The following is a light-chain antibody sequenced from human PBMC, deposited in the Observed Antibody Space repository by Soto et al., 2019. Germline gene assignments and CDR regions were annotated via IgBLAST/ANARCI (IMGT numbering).Light chain of an antibody. V-gene: IGLV2-11*01. CDR3: CSYAGSYTWV. J-gene: IGLJ3*02. CDR2: DVS. Sequence: QSVLTQPRSVSGSPGQSVTISSTGTSSDVGGYNFVSWYQQHLGKAPKLMIYDVSKRPSGVPDRFSGSKSGNTASLTISGLQAEDEADYYCCSYAGSYTWVFGGGTKLTVL. CDR1: SSDVGGYNF.